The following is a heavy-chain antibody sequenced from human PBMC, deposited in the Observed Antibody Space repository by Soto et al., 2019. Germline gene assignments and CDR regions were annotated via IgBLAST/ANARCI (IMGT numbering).Heavy chain of an antibody. J-gene: IGHJ6*03. Sequence: SSETLSLTCTVSGGSISSYYWSWIRQPPGKGLEWIGYIYYSGSTNYNPSLKSRVTISVDTSKNQFSLKLSSVTAADTAVYYCARVSYYGSGSYYYYYYMVVWGKGTTVTVSS. CDR2: IYYSGST. D-gene: IGHD3-10*01. V-gene: IGHV4-59*01. CDR1: GGSISSYY. CDR3: ARVSYYGSGSYYYYYYMVV.